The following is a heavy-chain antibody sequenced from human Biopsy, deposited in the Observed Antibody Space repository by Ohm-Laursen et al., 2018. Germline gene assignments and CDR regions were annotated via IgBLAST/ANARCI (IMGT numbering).Heavy chain of an antibody. J-gene: IGHJ4*02. D-gene: IGHD2-15*01. Sequence: SDTLSLTCVVFGKTFSDYQWSWIRQPPGKGLEWIGQINQAGTTNYNPSLKSRVSISADASKYEFSLRLTSVTAAGTAVYLCGNEVHGRDYWGLGAQVTVSS. CDR2: INQAGTT. CDR3: GNEVHGRDY. CDR1: GKTFSDYQ. V-gene: IGHV4-34*08.